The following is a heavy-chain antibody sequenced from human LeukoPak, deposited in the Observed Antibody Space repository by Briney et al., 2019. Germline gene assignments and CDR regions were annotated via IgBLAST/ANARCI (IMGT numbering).Heavy chain of an antibody. CDR2: ISACNGNT. CDR1: GYTFTGYG. J-gene: IGHJ3*02. V-gene: IGHV1-18*01. D-gene: IGHD5-18*01. Sequence: GASVKVSCKASGYTFTGYGINWVRQAPGQGLEWMGWISACNGNTNYAQKFQGRVTMTTDTSTSTAYMELRSLRPDDTAVYYCARDPGYIYGSDAFDIWGQGTMVTVSS. CDR3: ARDPGYIYGSDAFDI.